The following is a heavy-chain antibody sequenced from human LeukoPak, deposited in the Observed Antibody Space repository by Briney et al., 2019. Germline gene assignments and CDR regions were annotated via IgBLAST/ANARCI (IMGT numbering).Heavy chain of an antibody. CDR1: GFTFSSYW. CDR3: VRDFSLTRLERPFDY. Sequence: SGGSLRLSCAASGFTFSSYWMTWVRQAPGKGLEWVANIKRDGSEKYYVDSVKGRFTISRDNAKNSLYLQMNSLRVEDTTVYYCVRDFSLTRLERPFDYWGQGTLVTVSP. V-gene: IGHV3-7*01. CDR2: IKRDGSEK. J-gene: IGHJ4*02. D-gene: IGHD1-1*01.